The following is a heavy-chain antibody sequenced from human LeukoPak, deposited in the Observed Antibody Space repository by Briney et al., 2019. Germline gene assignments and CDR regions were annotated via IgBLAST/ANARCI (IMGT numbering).Heavy chain of an antibody. D-gene: IGHD3-10*01. CDR1: GGTFSSYA. J-gene: IGHJ6*03. V-gene: IGHV1-69*13. CDR3: ARKEKGSGSYFNYYYYMDV. Sequence: SVKVSCKASGGTFSSYAISWVRQAPGQGLEWMGGIIPIFGTANYAQKFQGRVTITADESTSTAYMELSSLRSEDTAVYYCARKEKGSGSYFNYYYYMDVWGKGTTVTVSS. CDR2: IIPIFGTA.